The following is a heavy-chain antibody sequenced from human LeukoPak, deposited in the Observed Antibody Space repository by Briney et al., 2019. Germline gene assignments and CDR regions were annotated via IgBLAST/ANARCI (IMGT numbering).Heavy chain of an antibody. D-gene: IGHD2-2*01. CDR2: MNPNRGNT. J-gene: IGHJ6*03. CDR1: GYTFTSYD. Sequence: ASVKVPCKASGYTFTSYDINWVRQATGQGLEWMGWMNPNRGNTGYAQKFQGRVTMPRNTSISTAYMELSSLRSEDTAVYYCARAGGIVVVPAASVYYYYYMDVWGKGTTVTVSS. V-gene: IGHV1-8*01. CDR3: ARAGGIVVVPAASVYYYYYMDV.